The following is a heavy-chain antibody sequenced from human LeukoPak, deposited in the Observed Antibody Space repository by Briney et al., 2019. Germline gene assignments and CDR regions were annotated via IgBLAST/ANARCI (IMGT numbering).Heavy chain of an antibody. D-gene: IGHD6-13*01. V-gene: IGHV4-61*02. Sequence: SETLSLTCTVSGGSISSGSYYWSWIRQPAGKGLEWIGRIYTSGSTNYNPSLKSRVTISVDTSNNQFSLKLSSVTAADTAVYYCARVSIAAAATFDYWGQGTLVTVSS. CDR1: GGSISSGSYY. CDR2: IYTSGST. CDR3: ARVSIAAAATFDY. J-gene: IGHJ4*02.